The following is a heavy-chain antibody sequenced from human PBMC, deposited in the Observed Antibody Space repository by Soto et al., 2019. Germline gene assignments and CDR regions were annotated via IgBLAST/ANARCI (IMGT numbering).Heavy chain of an antibody. CDR1: GGSISSGGYS. CDR3: ARDTMVRGVMGYYYYGMDV. Sequence: SETLSLTCAVSGGSISSGGYSWSWIRQLPGKGLEWIGYMYHSGSTYYNPSLKSRVTISIDTSKNQFSLKLSSVTAADTAVYYCARDTMVRGVMGYYYYGMDVWGQGTTVTVSS. D-gene: IGHD3-10*01. V-gene: IGHV4-30-2*01. CDR2: MYHSGST. J-gene: IGHJ6*02.